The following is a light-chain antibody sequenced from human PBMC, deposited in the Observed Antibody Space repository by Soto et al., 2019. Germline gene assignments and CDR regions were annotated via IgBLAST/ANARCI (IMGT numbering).Light chain of an antibody. CDR2: GAS. CDR1: QSVSST. Sequence: EIVVTQSPATLSVSPGERATLSCRASQSVSSTFAWYQQKPGQAPRLLIYGASTRASGIPARFSGSGSGTEFTLTISSLQSEDFALYYCQKYKDWPLTFGGGNKVEIK. J-gene: IGKJ4*01. V-gene: IGKV3-15*01. CDR3: QKYKDWPLT.